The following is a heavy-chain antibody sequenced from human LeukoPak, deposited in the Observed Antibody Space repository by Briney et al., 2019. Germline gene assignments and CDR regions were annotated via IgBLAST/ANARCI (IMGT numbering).Heavy chain of an antibody. V-gene: IGHV3-23*01. Sequence: PGGSLRLSCAASGFTFSSYAMSWVRQAPGKGLEWVSAISGSGGSTYYADSVKGRFTISRDNSKNTLYLKMNSLRAEDTAVYYCAKAGHVLLWFGESLFGAFDIWGQGTMVTVSS. J-gene: IGHJ3*02. D-gene: IGHD3-10*01. CDR1: GFTFSSYA. CDR2: ISGSGGST. CDR3: AKAGHVLLWFGESLFGAFDI.